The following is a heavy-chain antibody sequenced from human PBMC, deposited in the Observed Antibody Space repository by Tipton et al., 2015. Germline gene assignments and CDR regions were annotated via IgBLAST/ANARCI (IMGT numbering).Heavy chain of an antibody. Sequence: QLAQSGGGLVKPGGSLRLSCAASGFTFDDYGMTWVRQVPGKGLEWVAGIDWNGGRTGYADSVKGRFIISRDNAQNSLFLQMNSLTAEDTAFYYCARDFYGGNSGIQLDYWGQGTQVTVSS. CDR2: IDWNGGRT. D-gene: IGHD4-23*01. CDR3: ARDFYGGNSGIQLDY. J-gene: IGHJ4*02. V-gene: IGHV3-20*04. CDR1: GFTFDDYG.